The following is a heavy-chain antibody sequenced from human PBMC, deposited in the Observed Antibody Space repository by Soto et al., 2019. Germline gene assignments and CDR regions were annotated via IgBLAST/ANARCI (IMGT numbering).Heavy chain of an antibody. V-gene: IGHV2-26*01. CDR1: GFSLSNARMG. J-gene: IGHJ5*02. D-gene: IGHD3-3*01. CDR3: ARMVKRGSGYYLVVGWFDP. Sequence: GSGPTLVNPTETLTLTCTVSGFSLSNARMGVSWIRQPPGKALEWLAHIFSNDEKSYSTSLKSRLTISKDTSKSQVVLTMTNMDPVDTATYYCARMVKRGSGYYLVVGWFDPWGQGTLVTVSS. CDR2: IFSNDEK.